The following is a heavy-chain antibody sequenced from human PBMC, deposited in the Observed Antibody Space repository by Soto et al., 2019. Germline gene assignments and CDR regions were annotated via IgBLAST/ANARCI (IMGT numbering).Heavy chain of an antibody. Sequence: ASVKVSCKVSGYTLTELSIHWVRQAPGKGLEWMGGFDPEDGETIYAQKFQGRVTMTEDTSTDTAYVELSSLRSEDTAVYYCATARIAVAGRQQILNEFDYWGQGTLVTVSS. CDR1: GYTLTELS. J-gene: IGHJ4*02. V-gene: IGHV1-24*01. D-gene: IGHD6-19*01. CDR2: FDPEDGET. CDR3: ATARIAVAGRQQILNEFDY.